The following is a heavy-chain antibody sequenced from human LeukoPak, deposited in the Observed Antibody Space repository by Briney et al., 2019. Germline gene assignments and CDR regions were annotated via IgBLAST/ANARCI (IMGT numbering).Heavy chain of an antibody. Sequence: SETLSLTCVVYGGSFSGYSWSWIRQPPGKGLEWIGEINQRRNINYNPSLKSRVTISIDTSKNQFSLKLSSVTAADTAVYYCARHGWHAWYFDLWGRGTLVTVSS. CDR2: INQRRNI. CDR1: GGSFSGYS. CDR3: ARHGWHAWYFDL. J-gene: IGHJ2*01. V-gene: IGHV4-34*01. D-gene: IGHD6-19*01.